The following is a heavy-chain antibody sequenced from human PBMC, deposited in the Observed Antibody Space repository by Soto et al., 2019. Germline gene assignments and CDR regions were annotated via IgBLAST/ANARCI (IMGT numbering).Heavy chain of an antibody. J-gene: IGHJ4*02. V-gene: IGHV1-46*03. D-gene: IGHD3-9*01. CDR2: INPSGGST. CDR1: GYTFTSYY. CDR3: ARDQYLTGLPARYFDY. Sequence: QVQLVQSGAEVKKPGASVKVSCKASGYTFTSYYMHWVRQAPGQGLEWMGKINPSGGSTSYAQKFQGRVTVTRDTFTSTVYMELSSLRSEETAVYYCARDQYLTGLPARYFDYWGQGTLVTASS.